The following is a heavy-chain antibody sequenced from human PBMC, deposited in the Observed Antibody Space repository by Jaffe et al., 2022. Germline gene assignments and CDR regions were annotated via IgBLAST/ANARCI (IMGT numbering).Heavy chain of an antibody. V-gene: IGHV3-48*03. Sequence: EVQLVESGGGLVQPGGSLRLSCAASGFAFSSYEMNWVRQAPGRGLEWVSYINSPGYTTYYADSMKGRFTISRDNAKNSLYLQINSLRAEDTAVYYCAREVKSDYDSRNWFDPWGQGTLVTVSS. J-gene: IGHJ5*02. D-gene: IGHD3-22*01. CDR1: GFAFSSYE. CDR2: INSPGYTT. CDR3: AREVKSDYDSRNWFDP.